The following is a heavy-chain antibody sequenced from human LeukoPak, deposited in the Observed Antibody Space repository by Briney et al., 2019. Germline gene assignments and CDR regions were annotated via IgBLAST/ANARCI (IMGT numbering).Heavy chain of an antibody. CDR2: ISYSGST. CDR3: AIFLCSGPRSDP. D-gene: IGHD3-10*02. J-gene: IGHJ5*02. V-gene: IGHV4-61*01. Sequence: PSETLSLTCTVSGGSVSSDSHYWNWIRQPPGKGLEWIGDISYSGSTNYKSSLKSRVTISVDTSKNQFSLKLNSVTAADTAVYYCAIFLCSGPRSDPGAKKPLSTVS. CDR1: GGSVSSDSHY.